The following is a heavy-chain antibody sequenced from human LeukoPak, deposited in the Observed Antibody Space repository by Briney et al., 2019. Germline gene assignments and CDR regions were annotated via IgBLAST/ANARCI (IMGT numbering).Heavy chain of an antibody. J-gene: IGHJ1*01. CDR3: ARDVAARFGSGGYFQH. CDR2: ISYDTSNK. CDR1: GFTFSSYA. D-gene: IGHD3-10*01. V-gene: IGHV3-30-3*01. Sequence: GGSLRLSCTASGFTFSSYALHWVRQAPGKGLEWVALISYDTSNKYYADSVRGRFTISRDSSKNTLYLQMNSLRAEDTAVYYCARDVAARFGSGGYFQHWGQGTLVTVSS.